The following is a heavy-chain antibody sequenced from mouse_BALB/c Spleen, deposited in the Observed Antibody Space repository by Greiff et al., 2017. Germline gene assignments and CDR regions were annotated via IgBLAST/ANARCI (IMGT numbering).Heavy chain of an antibody. CDR3: ARSAALLRLGAMDD. J-gene: IGHJ4*01. Sequence: EVMLVESGGGLVQPGGSRKLSCAASGFTFSSFGMHWVRQAPEKGLEWVAYISSGSSTIYYADPVKVRFTISRDNPKNTLFLQMTSRRSEDTAMYYCARSAALLRLGAMDDWGQGTSVTVSS. CDR1: GFTFSSFG. CDR2: ISSGSSTI. D-gene: IGHD1-2*01. V-gene: IGHV5-17*02.